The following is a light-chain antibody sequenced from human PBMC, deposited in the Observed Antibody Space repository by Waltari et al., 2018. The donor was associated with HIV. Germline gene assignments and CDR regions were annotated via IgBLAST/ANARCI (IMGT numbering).Light chain of an antibody. CDR3: AAWDDTLTVV. CDR1: SSNIGTNY. CDR2: RNN. Sequence: QSVLTQPPSASGTPGQSVTISCSGTSSNIGTNYVYWYQQFPGTAPKLLIYRNNKRPSGVPDRFSGSTSGTSASLAISGLRSDDEADYYCAAWDDTLTVVFGGGTKLTVL. J-gene: IGLJ2*01. V-gene: IGLV1-47*01.